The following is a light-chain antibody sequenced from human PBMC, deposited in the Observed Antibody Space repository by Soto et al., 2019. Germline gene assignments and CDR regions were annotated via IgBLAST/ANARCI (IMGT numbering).Light chain of an antibody. CDR3: QQSDSTPYT. CDR2: DAS. Sequence: DIQMTQSPSSLSASVGDRVTITCRASQTISTYLNLYQQKPGKAPRLLIYDASSLLSGVPSRFSGSGSGTDFTLTIASLQPEDFSTYYCQQSDSTPYTFGQGTKVEI. CDR1: QTISTY. J-gene: IGKJ2*01. V-gene: IGKV1-39*01.